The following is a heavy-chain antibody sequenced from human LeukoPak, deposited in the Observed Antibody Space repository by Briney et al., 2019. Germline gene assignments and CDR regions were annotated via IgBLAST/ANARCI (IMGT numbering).Heavy chain of an antibody. CDR3: ARVRYSSGWYPDY. J-gene: IGHJ4*02. V-gene: IGHV4-61*01. CDR2: ICYSGST. D-gene: IGHD6-19*01. Sequence: SETLSLTCTVSGGPLSSGSYYWSWIRQPPGKVLEWIGYICYSGSTKYNPSLKSRVTISVDTSKNQFSLKLSSVTAGDTAVYYCARVRYSSGWYPDYWGQGTLVTVSS. CDR1: GGPLSSGSYY.